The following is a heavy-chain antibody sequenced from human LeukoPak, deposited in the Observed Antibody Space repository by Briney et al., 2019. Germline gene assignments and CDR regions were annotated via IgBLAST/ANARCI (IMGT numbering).Heavy chain of an antibody. J-gene: IGHJ4*02. Sequence: PGGSLRLSCAASGFTFSSYGMHWVRQAPGKGLEWVAVIWYDGSNKYYADSVKGRFTISRDNSKNTLYLQMNSLRAEDTAVYYCARVHNWNYVRGTAVWYYFDYWGQGTLVTVSS. CDR3: ARVHNWNYVRGTAVWYYFDY. CDR1: GFTFSSYG. CDR2: IWYDGSNK. V-gene: IGHV3-33*01. D-gene: IGHD1-7*01.